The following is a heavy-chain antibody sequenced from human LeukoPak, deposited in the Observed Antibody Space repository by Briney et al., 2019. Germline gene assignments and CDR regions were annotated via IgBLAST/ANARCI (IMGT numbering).Heavy chain of an antibody. CDR2: ISFDGSNQ. CDR3: AKPPEVGATVGYFDY. Sequence: GGSLRLSCAASGFTFSSYAVSWFRQAPGKGLEWVALISFDGSNQYYADSVKGRFTISRDNSKNTLFLQMNSLRAEDTAVYYCAKPPEVGATVGYFDYWGQGTLVTVSS. CDR1: GFTFSSYA. V-gene: IGHV3-30*18. J-gene: IGHJ4*02. D-gene: IGHD1-26*01.